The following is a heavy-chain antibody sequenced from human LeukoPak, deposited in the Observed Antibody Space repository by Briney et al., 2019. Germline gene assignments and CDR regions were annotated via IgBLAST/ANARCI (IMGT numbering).Heavy chain of an antibody. D-gene: IGHD6-13*01. V-gene: IGHV3-7*01. CDR2: IKQDGSEK. Sequence: GGSLRLSCAASRFTFSSYWMSWVRQAPGKGLEWVANIKQDGSEKYYVDSVKGRFTISRDNAKNSLYLQMNSLRAEDTAVYYCARGGIAAAGGNFYFDYWGQEPWSPSPQ. J-gene: IGHJ4*01. CDR3: ARGGIAAAGGNFYFDY. CDR1: RFTFSSYW.